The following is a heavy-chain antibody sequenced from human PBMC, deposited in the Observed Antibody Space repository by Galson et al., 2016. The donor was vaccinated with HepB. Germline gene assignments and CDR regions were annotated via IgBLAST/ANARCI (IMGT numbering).Heavy chain of an antibody. CDR3: VRAQDQDFDT. CDR2: VSRTDGSA. J-gene: IGHJ4*02. CDR1: GFTLSKYY. Sequence: SVKVSCKAVGFTLSKYYMHWVRQTPGQGLQWMGIVSRTDGSANYEQNFQGRVTMTRDTSTNTLYMEVSSLTSEDTAVYYCVRAQDQDFDTWGQGTPVTVSS. V-gene: IGHV1-46*01. D-gene: IGHD2-2*01.